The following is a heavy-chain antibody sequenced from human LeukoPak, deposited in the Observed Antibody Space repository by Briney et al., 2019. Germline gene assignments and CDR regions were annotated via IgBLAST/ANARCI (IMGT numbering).Heavy chain of an antibody. Sequence: ASVKVSCKASGHTFTGYYMHWVRQAPGQGLEWMGWINANSGDTSYAQKFQGRVTMTRDMSTSTVYMELSSLRSEDTAVYYCAREKVLGPNYYGSGSYTYWGQGTLVTVSS. D-gene: IGHD3-10*01. CDR2: INANSGDT. CDR1: GHTFTGYY. CDR3: AREKVLGPNYYGSGSYTY. V-gene: IGHV1-2*02. J-gene: IGHJ4*02.